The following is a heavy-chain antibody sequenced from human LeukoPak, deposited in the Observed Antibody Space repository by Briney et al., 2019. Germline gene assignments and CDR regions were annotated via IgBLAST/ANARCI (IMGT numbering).Heavy chain of an antibody. CDR3: ARGGYCSSTACYRYNAFDL. V-gene: IGHV3-7*01. J-gene: IGHJ3*01. D-gene: IGHD2-2*01. CDR1: GFTFGNYW. Sequence: GGSLRLSCAASGFTFGNYWMSWVRQAPAKGLEWVANINQDGSERYSVDSVKGRFTISRSNAKNSLYLQMNSLRAEDTAVYFCARGGYCSSTACYRYNAFDLWGQGTMVTVSS. CDR2: INQDGSER.